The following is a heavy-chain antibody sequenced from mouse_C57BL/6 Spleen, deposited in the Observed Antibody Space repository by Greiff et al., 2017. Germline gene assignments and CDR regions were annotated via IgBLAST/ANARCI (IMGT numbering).Heavy chain of an antibody. V-gene: IGHV1-52*01. CDR2: IDPSDSET. Sequence: VQLQQPGAELVRPGSSVKLSCKASGYTFTSYWMHWVKQRPIQGLEWIGNIDPSDSETHYNQKFKDKATLTVDKSSSTAYMQLSSLTSEDSAVYYCARKGDYGYAMDYGGQGTSVTVSA. CDR3: ARKGDYGYAMDY. D-gene: IGHD1-1*02. CDR1: GYTFTSYW. J-gene: IGHJ4*01.